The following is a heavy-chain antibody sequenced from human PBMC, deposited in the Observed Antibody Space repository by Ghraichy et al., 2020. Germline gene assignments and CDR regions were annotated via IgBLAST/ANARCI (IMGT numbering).Heavy chain of an antibody. CDR1: GGSISSYY. V-gene: IGHV4-59*01. Sequence: SETLSLTCTVSGGSISSYYWSWIRQPPGKGLEWIGYIYYSGTTNYNPSLKSQVTISVATSKNQFSLKLSFVTAADTAVYYCARGTRGSGSSDVWGQGTTVTVSS. CDR3: ARGTRGSGSSDV. D-gene: IGHD3-10*01. CDR2: IYYSGTT. J-gene: IGHJ6*02.